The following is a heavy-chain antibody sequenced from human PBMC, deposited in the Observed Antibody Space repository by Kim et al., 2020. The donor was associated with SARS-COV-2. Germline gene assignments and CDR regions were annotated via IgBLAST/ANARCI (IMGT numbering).Heavy chain of an antibody. CDR1: GFTFSSYW. CDR2: IKEDGSER. J-gene: IGHJ1*01. Sequence: WGSLRLSCAVSGFTFSSYWMSWVRQAPGKWLEWVANIKEDGSERYYVGSVKGRFTISRDNAKNSLYLQMNSLRAEDTAVYYCGRDYSDWGQGTLGIVSS. V-gene: IGHV3-7*01. CDR3: GRDYSD. D-gene: IGHD4-4*01.